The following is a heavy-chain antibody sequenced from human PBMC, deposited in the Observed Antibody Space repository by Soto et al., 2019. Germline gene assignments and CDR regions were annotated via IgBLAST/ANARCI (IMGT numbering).Heavy chain of an antibody. Sequence: SETLSLTCTVSGGSINNYYWSWIWQPPGKGLEWIGYIYYNGFTNYNPSLKSRITISIDTSKNQFSLKLSSVTAADTAVYYCARRGAAGTIYFDSWGQGTLVTVPS. V-gene: IGHV4-59*08. CDR1: GGSINNYY. CDR2: IYYNGFT. D-gene: IGHD6-13*01. CDR3: ARRGAAGTIYFDS. J-gene: IGHJ4*02.